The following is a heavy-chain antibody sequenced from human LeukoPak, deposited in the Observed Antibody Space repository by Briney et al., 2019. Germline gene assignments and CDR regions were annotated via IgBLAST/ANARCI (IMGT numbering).Heavy chain of an antibody. CDR3: ARLGLHGSGTYYFSDY. J-gene: IGHJ4*02. V-gene: IGHV1-2*06. CDR2: IDPNTGDT. Sequence: ASVKVSCKASGQSLTGYFIHWVRQAPGQGLEWVGRIDPNTGDTIYAQSFQGRVTVTSATSISTAYMELSRLTSDDTAVYFCARLGLHGSGTYYFSDYWGQGTLVTVSS. D-gene: IGHD3-10*01. CDR1: GQSLTGYF.